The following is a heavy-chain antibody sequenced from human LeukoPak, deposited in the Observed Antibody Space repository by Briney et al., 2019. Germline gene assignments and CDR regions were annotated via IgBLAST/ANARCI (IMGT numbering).Heavy chain of an antibody. CDR2: IYYSGNT. CDR1: GGSINSYY. V-gene: IGHV4-59*01. CDR3: ARVTSCSGANCFSTYGRNWFDP. D-gene: IGHD2-15*01. Sequence: PSETLSLTCTVSGGSINSYYWSWIRQPPGKGLEWIGYIYYSGNTNVNPSLKSRVAISTDTSKNHFSLKLSSVTAADTALYYCARVTSCSGANCFSTYGRNWFDPWGQGTLATVSS. J-gene: IGHJ5*02.